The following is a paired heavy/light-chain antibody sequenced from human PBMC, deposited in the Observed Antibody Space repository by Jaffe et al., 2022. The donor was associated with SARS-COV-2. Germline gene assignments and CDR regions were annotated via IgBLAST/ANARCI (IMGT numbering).Light chain of an antibody. CDR2: DAS. J-gene: IGKJ1*01. Sequence: EIVMTQSPATLSVSPGERATLSCRASQSIFNLAWYQQRPGQAPRLLIYDASTRATGIPARFSGSGSGTEFTLTISSLQSEDFAVYYCQQYNNWPLTFGQGTKVEIK. CDR3: QQYNNWPLT. CDR1: QSIFN. V-gene: IGKV3-15*01.
Heavy chain of an antibody. CDR2: ISGGGYT. V-gene: IGHV3-23*01. CDR1: GFTVSNYG. J-gene: IGHJ4*02. CDR3: ARRVAAVGGHFDY. Sequence: EVQLLESGGDLVQPGGSLRLSCAASGFTVSNYGMSWVRQAPGKGLEWVSTISGGGYTYYADSVKGRFTISRDNSKNTLYLQMNNLRAEDTAVYYCARRVAAVGGHFDYWGQGTLVTVSS. D-gene: IGHD6-13*01.